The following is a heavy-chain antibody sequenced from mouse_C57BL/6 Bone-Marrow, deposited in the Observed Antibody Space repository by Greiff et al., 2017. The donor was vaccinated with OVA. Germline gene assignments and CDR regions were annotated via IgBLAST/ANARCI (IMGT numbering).Heavy chain of an antibody. CDR3: ASVIYYYGSSYWNFDV. CDR1: GFNIKNTY. D-gene: IGHD1-1*01. V-gene: IGHV14-3*01. Sequence: VQLQQSVAELVRPGASVKLSCTASGFNIKNTYMHWVKQRPEQGLEWIGRIDPANGNTKYAPKFQGKATITADTSSNTAYLQLSSLTSEDTAIYYCASVIYYYGSSYWNFDVWAQGPRSPSPQ. CDR2: IDPANGNT. J-gene: IGHJ1*03.